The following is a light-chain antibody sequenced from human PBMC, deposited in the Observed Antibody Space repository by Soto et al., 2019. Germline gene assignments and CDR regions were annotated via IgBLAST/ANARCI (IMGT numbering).Light chain of an antibody. CDR1: SSDVGEYKY. Sequence: QSVLPQPASVSGSPGQSITIFCTEISSDVGEYKYVSWYQQHPGTAPKLIIYDVSNRPAGVSNRFSGSKSGSTAYLTISGLQAEDEADYYCSAYTTSVALYVFGAGTKVTVL. CDR3: SAYTTSVALYV. J-gene: IGLJ1*01. CDR2: DVS. V-gene: IGLV2-14*03.